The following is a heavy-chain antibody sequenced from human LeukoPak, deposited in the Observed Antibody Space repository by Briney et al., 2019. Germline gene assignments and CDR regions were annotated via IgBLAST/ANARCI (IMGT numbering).Heavy chain of an antibody. V-gene: IGHV4-34*01. D-gene: IGHD2-15*01. CDR2: INHSGST. CDR1: GGSFSGYY. J-gene: IGHJ3*02. CDR3: AKAVVETHDAFDI. Sequence: SETLSLTCAVYGGSFSGYYWSWIRQPPGKGLEWIGEINHSGSTNYNPSLKSRVTISVDTSKNQCSLKLSSVTAADTAVYYCAKAVVETHDAFDIWGQGTMVTVSS.